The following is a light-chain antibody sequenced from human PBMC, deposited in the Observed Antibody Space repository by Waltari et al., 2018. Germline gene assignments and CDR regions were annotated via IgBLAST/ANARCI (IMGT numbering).Light chain of an antibody. V-gene: IGKV4-1*01. CDR2: WAS. CDR1: QSVLYSSHNNNY. Sequence: DIVMTQSPDSLAVSLGESATINCKSSQSVLYSSHNNNYLAWYQQKAGQPPQLLLYWASTRESGVPDRFSGSGSGTDFTLTISSLQAEDVAVYYCHQYYATPPDGKTFGQGTKVEIK. J-gene: IGKJ1*01. CDR3: HQYYATPPDGKT.